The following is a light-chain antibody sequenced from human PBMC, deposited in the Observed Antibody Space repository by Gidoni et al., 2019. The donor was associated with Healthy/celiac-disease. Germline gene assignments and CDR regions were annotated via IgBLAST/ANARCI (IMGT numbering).Light chain of an antibody. CDR1: SSDVGGYNY. CDR3: CSYAGSYTFVV. V-gene: IGLV2-11*01. CDR2: DVT. Sequence: QSALTQPRSVSGSPGQSVPISCAGTSSDVGGYNYVSWYQQHPGKAPKLMIYDVTKRPSGVPDRFSGSKSGNTASLTISGLQAEDEAVYYCCSYAGSYTFVVFGGGTKLTV. J-gene: IGLJ2*01.